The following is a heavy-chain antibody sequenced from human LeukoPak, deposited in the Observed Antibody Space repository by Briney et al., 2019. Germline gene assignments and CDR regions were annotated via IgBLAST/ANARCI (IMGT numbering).Heavy chain of an antibody. V-gene: IGHV3-7*01. CDR1: GFTFSNYW. J-gene: IGHJ4*02. Sequence: PGGSLRLSCAASGFTFSNYWMNWVRQAPGKGLEWVASIGQDGSENYYVDSVKGRFTISRDNAKNSLYLQMNSLRVEDTAVYYCAGGGGWYFDYWGQGALITASS. D-gene: IGHD6-19*01. CDR3: AGGGGWYFDY. CDR2: IGQDGSEN.